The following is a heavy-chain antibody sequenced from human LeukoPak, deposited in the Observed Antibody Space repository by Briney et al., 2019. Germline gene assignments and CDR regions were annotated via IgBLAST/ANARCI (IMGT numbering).Heavy chain of an antibody. D-gene: IGHD6-13*01. CDR3: ARSGRGSSWYVGDFDY. CDR2: ISSSSSYI. J-gene: IGHJ4*02. Sequence: PGGSLRLSCAASGSTFSSYSMNWVRQAPGKGLEWVSSISSSSSYIYYADSVKGRFTISRDNAKNSLYLQMNSLRAEDTAVYYCARSGRGSSWYVGDFDYWGQGTLVTVSS. V-gene: IGHV3-21*01. CDR1: GSTFSSYS.